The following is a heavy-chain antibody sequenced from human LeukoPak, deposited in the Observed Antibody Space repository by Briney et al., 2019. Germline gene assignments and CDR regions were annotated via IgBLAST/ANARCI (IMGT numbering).Heavy chain of an antibody. V-gene: IGHV3-74*01. Sequence: GGSLRLSCTISGFTFSSYWMHWVRQAPGKGLVWVSRINLEGSSTNYADSVKGRFTISRDNARKTLYLQMNSLRAEDTAVYYCLTIVETTFDAFDIWGQGTMVTVSS. CDR2: INLEGSST. CDR1: GFTFSSYW. D-gene: IGHD2/OR15-2a*01. CDR3: LTIVETTFDAFDI. J-gene: IGHJ3*02.